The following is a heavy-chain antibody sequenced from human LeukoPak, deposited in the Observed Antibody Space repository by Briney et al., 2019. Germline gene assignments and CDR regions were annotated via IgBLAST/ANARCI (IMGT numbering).Heavy chain of an antibody. Sequence: KTSETLSLTCSVSGGPLSTYTWSWVRQSPGKGLEWIGYIYHGGTTNYSPSLKSRATISAHTARNQFSLRLRSVTAADTAIYYCARGTSVGSGMQYWGQGTLVSVSS. CDR2: IYHGGTT. CDR3: ARGTSVGSGMQY. V-gene: IGHV4-59*01. J-gene: IGHJ4*02. D-gene: IGHD3-10*01. CDR1: GGPLSTYT.